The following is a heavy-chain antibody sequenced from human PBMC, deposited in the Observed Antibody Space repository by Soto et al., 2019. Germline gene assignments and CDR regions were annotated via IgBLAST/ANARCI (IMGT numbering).Heavy chain of an antibody. V-gene: IGHV4-4*07. J-gene: IGHJ6*02. CDR3: ARDIPFFSSFGRGMDV. D-gene: IGHD1-26*01. CDR1: GGSISSYY. Sequence: SETLSLTCTVSGGSISSYYWSWIRQPAGKGLEWIGRIYTSGSTNYNPSPKSRVTMSVDTSKNQFSLKLSSVTAADTAVYYCARDIPFFSSFGRGMDVWGQGTTVTVSS. CDR2: IYTSGST.